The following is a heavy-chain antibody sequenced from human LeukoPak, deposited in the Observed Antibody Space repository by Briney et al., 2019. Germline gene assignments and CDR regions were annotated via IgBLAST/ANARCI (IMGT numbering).Heavy chain of an antibody. D-gene: IGHD3-22*01. Sequence: GASVKVSCKASGYTFTGYYMHWVRQAPGQGLEWMGWINPNSGGTNYAQKFQGRVTMTRDTSISTAYMELSRLRSDDTAVYYCARGYGGYYDSSGYLDYWGQGTLVTVSS. CDR3: ARGYGGYYDSSGYLDY. J-gene: IGHJ4*02. V-gene: IGHV1-2*02. CDR1: GYTFTGYY. CDR2: INPNSGGT.